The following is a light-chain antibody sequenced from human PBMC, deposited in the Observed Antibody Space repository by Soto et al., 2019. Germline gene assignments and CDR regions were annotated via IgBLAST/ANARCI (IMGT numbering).Light chain of an antibody. CDR1: SSDVGGYNY. J-gene: IGLJ2*01. CDR2: EVS. CDR3: SSYTSSSTLV. Sequence: QSVLTQPASVSGSPGQSITISCTGSSSDVGGYNYVSWYHQHPGKAPKLMIYEVSNRPSGISNRFSGSKSGNTASLTLSGLQAEDEADYYCSSYTSSSTLVFGRGTKLTV. V-gene: IGLV2-14*01.